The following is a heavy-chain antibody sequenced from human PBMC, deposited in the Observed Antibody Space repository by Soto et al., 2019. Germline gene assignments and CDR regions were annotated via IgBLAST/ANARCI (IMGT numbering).Heavy chain of an antibody. CDR2: ISDHSGNT. CDR3: ARGRYGDY. J-gene: IGHJ4*02. V-gene: IGHV1-18*01. D-gene: IGHD1-1*01. Sequence: QVHLVQSGAEVKKPGASVKVSCQASGYAFTTYGITWVRQAPGQGLEWMGWISDHSGNTNYAQKLQGRVTVTRDTSTSTAYLELRSLRSDDTAVYYCARGRYGDYWGQGALVTVSS. CDR1: GYAFTTYG.